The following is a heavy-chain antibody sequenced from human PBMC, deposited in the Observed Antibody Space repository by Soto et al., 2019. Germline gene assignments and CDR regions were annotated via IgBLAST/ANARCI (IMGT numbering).Heavy chain of an antibody. CDR2: ISSYNGNT. D-gene: IGHD6-6*01. CDR1: GYTFTSYG. V-gene: IGHV1-18*04. Sequence: ASVKVSCKASGYTFTSYGISGVRQAPGRGLEWMGWISSYNGNTNYAQKVQGRVTMTTDTSTSTSYMELRSLRSDDTAVYYCARHSSSASVASDYLGQGTLVTVSS. CDR3: ARHSSSASVASDY. J-gene: IGHJ4*02.